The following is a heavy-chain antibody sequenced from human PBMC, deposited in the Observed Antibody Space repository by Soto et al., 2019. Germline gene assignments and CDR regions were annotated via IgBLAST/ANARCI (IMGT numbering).Heavy chain of an antibody. Sequence: GGSLRLSCAASGFTFSSYAMSWVRQAPGKGLEWVSVISCSSGSTHYADSVKGRFTISRDNAKSSLFLQMNSLRPDDTALYYCAKDMKWGGMTTIHYFDSWGQGTLVTVSS. V-gene: IGHV3-23*01. CDR2: ISCSSGST. D-gene: IGHD4-17*01. J-gene: IGHJ4*02. CDR3: AKDMKWGGMTTIHYFDS. CDR1: GFTFSSYA.